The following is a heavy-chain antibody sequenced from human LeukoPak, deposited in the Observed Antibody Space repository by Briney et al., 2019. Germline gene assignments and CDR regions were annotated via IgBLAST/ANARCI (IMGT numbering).Heavy chain of an antibody. CDR3: ARGPEVLRFLEWLSFDY. CDR2: IYYSGST. Sequence: PSETLSLTCTVSGGSMSRYYWSWIRQPPGKGLEWIGYIYYSGSTNYNPSLKSRVTISVDTSKNQFSLKLSSVTAADTAVYYCARGPEVLRFLEWLSFDYWGQGTLVTVPS. CDR1: GGSMSRYY. V-gene: IGHV4-59*01. J-gene: IGHJ4*02. D-gene: IGHD3-3*01.